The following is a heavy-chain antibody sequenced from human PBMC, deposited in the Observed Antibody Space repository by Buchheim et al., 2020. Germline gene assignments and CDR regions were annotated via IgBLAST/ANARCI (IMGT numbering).Heavy chain of an antibody. J-gene: IGHJ6*03. D-gene: IGHD1-26*01. CDR2: IKQDGSEK. CDR1: GFTFSSYW. Sequence: EVQLVESGGGLVQPGGSLRLSCAASGFTFSSYWMSWVRQAPGKGLEWVANIKQDGSEKYYVDSVKGRFTISRDTAKNSLYLQMNSLRVEDTAAYYCARGMGARVLYYYYYYMDVWGKGTT. CDR3: ARGMGARVLYYYYYYMDV. V-gene: IGHV3-7*01.